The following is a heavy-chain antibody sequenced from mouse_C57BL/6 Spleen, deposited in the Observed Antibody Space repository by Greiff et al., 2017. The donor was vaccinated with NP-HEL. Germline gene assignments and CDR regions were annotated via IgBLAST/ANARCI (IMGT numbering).Heavy chain of an antibody. CDR2: IYPGDGDT. J-gene: IGHJ3*01. CDR3: ASSYYINYPFAY. Sequence: QVQLQQSGPELVKPGASVKISCKASGYAFSSSWMNWVKQRPGKGLEWIGRIYPGDGDTNYNGKFKGKATLTADKSSSTAYMQLSSLTSEDSAVYFCASSYYINYPFAYWGQGTLVTVSA. CDR1: GYAFSSSW. D-gene: IGHD2-5*01. V-gene: IGHV1-82*01.